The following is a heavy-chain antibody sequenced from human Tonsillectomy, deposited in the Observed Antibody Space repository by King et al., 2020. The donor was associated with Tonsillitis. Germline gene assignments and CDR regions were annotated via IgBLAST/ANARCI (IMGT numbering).Heavy chain of an antibody. Sequence: QLVQSGAEVKKPGSSVKVSCKASGGTFSSYAISWVRQAPGQGLEWMGGIIPIFGTANYAQKFQGGVTITADESTSTAYMELSSLRSEDTAVYYCARVSPNMVRGPDYYYMDVWGKGTTVTVSS. CDR1: GGTFSSYA. CDR2: IIPIFGTA. J-gene: IGHJ6*03. CDR3: ARVSPNMVRGPDYYYMDV. V-gene: IGHV1-69*01. D-gene: IGHD3-10*01.